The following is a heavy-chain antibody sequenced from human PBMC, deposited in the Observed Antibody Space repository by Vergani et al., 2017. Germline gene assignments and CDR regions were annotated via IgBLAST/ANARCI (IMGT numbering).Heavy chain of an antibody. D-gene: IGHD5-18*01. Sequence: QVQLVQSGAEVKKPGSSVKVSCKASGGTFSSYAISWVRQAPGQGLEWMGGIIPIFGTANYAQKFQGRVTITADESTSTAYMELSSLRSEDTAVYYCARDGQLRGYSYGGYWFDPWGQGTLVTVSS. V-gene: IGHV1-69*12. CDR2: IIPIFGTA. J-gene: IGHJ5*02. CDR1: GGTFSSYA. CDR3: ARDGQLRGYSYGGYWFDP.